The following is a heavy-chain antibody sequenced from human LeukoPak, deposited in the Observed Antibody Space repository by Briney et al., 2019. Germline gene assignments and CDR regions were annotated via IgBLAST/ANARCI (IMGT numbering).Heavy chain of an antibody. CDR3: ARDPGLFRGWLHYLDY. Sequence: GGSLRLSCAASGFTFSDYYMSWIRQAPGKGLEWVSYISSSGSTIYYADSVKGRFTISRDNAKNSLYLQMNSLRAEDTAVYYCARDPGLFRGWLHYLDYWGQGTLVTVSS. J-gene: IGHJ4*02. CDR1: GFTFSDYY. CDR2: ISSSGSTI. D-gene: IGHD6-19*01. V-gene: IGHV3-11*01.